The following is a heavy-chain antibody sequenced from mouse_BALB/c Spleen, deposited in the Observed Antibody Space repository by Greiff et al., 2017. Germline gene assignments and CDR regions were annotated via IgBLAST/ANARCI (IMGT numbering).Heavy chain of an antibody. D-gene: IGHD1-1*01. V-gene: IGHV3-8*02. J-gene: IGHJ3*01. CDR3: ARRDGSSYEFAY. CDR1: GDSITSGY. CDR2: ISYSGST. Sequence: EVMLVESGPSLVKPSQTLSLTCSVTGDSITSGYWNWIRKFPGNKLEYMGYISYSGSTYYNPSLKSRISITRDTSKNQYYLQLNSVTTEDTATYYCARRDGSSYEFAYWGQGTLVTVSA.